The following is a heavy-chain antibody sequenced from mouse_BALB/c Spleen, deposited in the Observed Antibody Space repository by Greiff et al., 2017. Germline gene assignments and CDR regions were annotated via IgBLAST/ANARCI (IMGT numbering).Heavy chain of an antibody. J-gene: IGHJ3*01. D-gene: IGHD1-2*01. CDR1: GYSFTGYY. Sequence: VQLQQSGPELVKPGASVKISCKASGYSFTGYYMHWVKQSHFKRLEWIGLINPYNGATSYNHNFKDKASLTVDKSSSTAYMELHSLTSEDSAVYYCARGGTTAPFAYWGQETLVTVSA. CDR2: INPYNGAT. V-gene: IGHV1-31*01. CDR3: ARGGTTAPFAY.